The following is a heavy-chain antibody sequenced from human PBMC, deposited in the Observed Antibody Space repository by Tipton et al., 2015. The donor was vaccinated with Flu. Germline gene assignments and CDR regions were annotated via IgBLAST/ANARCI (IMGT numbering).Heavy chain of an antibody. Sequence: TLSLTCTVSGGSINSYYWSWIRQPAGKGLEWIGRIYSSGSTNYNPSLKSRVTMLVDTSKNQFSLKMSSVTAADTGVSYCARFSVRGESDYWGQGTLVTVSS. V-gene: IGHV4-4*07. CDR3: ARFSVRGESDY. J-gene: IGHJ4*02. D-gene: IGHD3-10*01. CDR2: IYSSGST. CDR1: GGSINSYY.